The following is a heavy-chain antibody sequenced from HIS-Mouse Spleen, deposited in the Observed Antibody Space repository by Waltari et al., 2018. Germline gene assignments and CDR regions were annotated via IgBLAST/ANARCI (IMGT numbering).Heavy chain of an antibody. CDR2: IKSKTECGTT. D-gene: IGHD3-9*01. V-gene: IGHV3-15*01. Sequence: EVQLVESGGGLVKPGGSLRLSCAASGFTFSNAWMSWVGQAPGKGLEWVGRIKSKTECGTTDYAAPVKGRFTISRDDSKNTLYLQMTSLKTEDTAVYYCIATTGYWGQGTLVTVSS. J-gene: IGHJ4*02. CDR1: GFTFSNAW. CDR3: IATTGY.